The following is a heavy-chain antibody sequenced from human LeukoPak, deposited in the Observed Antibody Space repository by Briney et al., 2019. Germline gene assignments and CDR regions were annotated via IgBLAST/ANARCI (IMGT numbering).Heavy chain of an antibody. CDR3: ASPGTSLDAFDI. Sequence: SVKVSCKASGYTFTSYDINWVRQATGQGLEWMGRIIPIFGTANYAQKFQGGVTITTDESTSTAYMELSSLRSEDTAVYYCASPGTSLDAFDIWGQGTMVTVSS. CDR2: IIPIFGTA. D-gene: IGHD3/OR15-3a*01. J-gene: IGHJ3*02. CDR1: GYTFTSYD. V-gene: IGHV1-69*05.